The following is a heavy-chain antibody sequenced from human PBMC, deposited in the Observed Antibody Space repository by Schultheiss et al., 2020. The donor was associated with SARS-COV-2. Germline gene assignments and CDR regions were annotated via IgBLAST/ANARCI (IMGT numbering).Heavy chain of an antibody. CDR3: ARDQRTVTTDVAGFDY. CDR1: GFTFTNAW. Sequence: GGSLRLSCAASGFTFTNAWMSWVRQAPGKGLEWVSYISSSGSTIYYADSVKGRFTISRDNAKNSLYLQMNSLRAEDTAVYYCARDQRTVTTDVAGFDYRGQGTLVTVSS. V-gene: IGHV3-11*04. J-gene: IGHJ4*02. D-gene: IGHD4-11*01. CDR2: ISSSGSTI.